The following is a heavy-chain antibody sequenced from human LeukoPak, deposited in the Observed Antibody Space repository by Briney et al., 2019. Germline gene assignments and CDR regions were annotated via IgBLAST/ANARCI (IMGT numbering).Heavy chain of an antibody. Sequence: PSETLSLTCTVSGGSISSYYWGWIRQPPGKGLEWIGSIYYSGSTYYNPSLKSRVTISVDTSKNQFSLKLSSVTAADTAVYYCARASMVRGVMWGYWGQGTLITVSS. V-gene: IGHV4-39*07. CDR3: ARASMVRGVMWGY. D-gene: IGHD3-10*01. CDR1: GGSISSYY. CDR2: IYYSGST. J-gene: IGHJ4*02.